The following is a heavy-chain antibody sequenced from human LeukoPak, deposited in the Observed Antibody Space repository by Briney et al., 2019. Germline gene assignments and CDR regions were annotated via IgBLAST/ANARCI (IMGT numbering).Heavy chain of an antibody. CDR1: GGTFSSYA. CDR3: ARDRTAYDYIWGSYRHFDY. J-gene: IGHJ4*02. Sequence: ASVKVSCKASGGTFSSYAISWVRQAPGQGLEWMGGIIPIFGTANYAQKFQGRVTITADESTSTAYTELSSLRSEDTAVYYCARDRTAYDYIWGSYRHFDYWGQGTLVTVSS. D-gene: IGHD3-16*02. V-gene: IGHV1-69*13. CDR2: IIPIFGTA.